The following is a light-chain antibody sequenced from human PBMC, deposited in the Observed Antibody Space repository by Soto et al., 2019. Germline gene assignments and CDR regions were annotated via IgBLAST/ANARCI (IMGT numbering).Light chain of an antibody. Sequence: DIQMTQSPSAMSASVGDRVTITCRASQGISNYFVWFQQKPGGVPKRLIYAASILQSGVPSRFSASGSGTEFTLTVSSLHPEDFATYYCLQHHSYPYTFGQGTKLEIK. CDR2: AAS. V-gene: IGKV1-17*03. CDR1: QGISNY. CDR3: LQHHSYPYT. J-gene: IGKJ2*01.